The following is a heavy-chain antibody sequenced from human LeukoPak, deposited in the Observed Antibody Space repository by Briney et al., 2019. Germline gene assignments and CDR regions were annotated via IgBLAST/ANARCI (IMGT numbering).Heavy chain of an antibody. V-gene: IGHV3-74*01. D-gene: IGHD6-19*01. CDR2: INSDGSST. CDR3: ARGEVAVADQVYYFYGMDV. CDR1: RFPFSLYW. Sequence: GGSLRLFCAASRFPFSLYWMHWVRHAPGKGLVWVSRINSDGSSTSYADSVKGRFTISRDNAKNTLYLQMNSLRAEATAVFNCARGEVAVADQVYYFYGMDVWGQGSTVTVSS. J-gene: IGHJ6*02.